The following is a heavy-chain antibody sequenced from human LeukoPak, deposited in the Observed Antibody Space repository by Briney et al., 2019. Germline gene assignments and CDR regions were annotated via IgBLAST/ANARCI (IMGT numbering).Heavy chain of an antibody. J-gene: IGHJ6*03. CDR3: TRGVNVCSDYHIVQCDFYYYYYMDV. CDR2: INPNGGDT. D-gene: IGHD4-17*01. Sequence: ASVKVSCKASGYTFTGYYIHWVRQAPGQGLEWMGRINPNGGDTNYAQKFQDRVTMTTDTSTSTAYMELRSLRSDDTAVYYCTRGVNVCSDYHIVQCDFYYYYYMDVWGKGTTVTVSS. V-gene: IGHV1-2*06. CDR1: GYTFTGYY.